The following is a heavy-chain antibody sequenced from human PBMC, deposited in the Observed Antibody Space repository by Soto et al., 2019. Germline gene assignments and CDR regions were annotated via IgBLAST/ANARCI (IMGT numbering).Heavy chain of an antibody. CDR2: IHYSGSI. CDR3: AREDDGGDRDYYGLDV. Sequence: SETLSLTCTVSGGSISYEYFHWTWIRQSPGKGLEWIGYIHYSGSIIYNPSFKSRVTISVDTSKNQFSLQLSSVTAADTAVYFCAREDDGGDRDYYGLDVWGQGTTVTV. D-gene: IGHD2-21*02. J-gene: IGHJ6*02. CDR1: GGSISYEYFH. V-gene: IGHV4-30-4*08.